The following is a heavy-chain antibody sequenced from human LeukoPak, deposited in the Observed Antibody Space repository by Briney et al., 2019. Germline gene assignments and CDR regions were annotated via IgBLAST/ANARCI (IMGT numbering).Heavy chain of an antibody. Sequence: GGSLRLSCAASGFTVSSNYMSWVRQAPGKGLEWVSVIYTGGGTYHADSVKGRFTISRDNSKNTLFLQMDSLRAEDTAVYYCARLYGGNSVGDYWGQGTLVTVSS. D-gene: IGHD4-23*01. V-gene: IGHV3-66*02. CDR1: GFTVSSNY. CDR3: ARLYGGNSVGDY. CDR2: IYTGGGT. J-gene: IGHJ4*02.